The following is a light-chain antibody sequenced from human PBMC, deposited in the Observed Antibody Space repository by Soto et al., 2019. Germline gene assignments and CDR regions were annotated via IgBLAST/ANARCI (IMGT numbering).Light chain of an antibody. V-gene: IGLV2-14*01. CDR1: SSDVGGYNY. CDR3: RSYTSSSTRV. CDR2: DVS. J-gene: IGLJ2*01. Sequence: QSALTQPASVSGSPGQSFTISCTGTSSDVGGYNYVSWYQQHPGKAPKLMIYDVSNRPSGVSIRFSGSKSGNTASLTISGLQAEDEADYYCRSYTSSSTRVFGGGTKLTVL.